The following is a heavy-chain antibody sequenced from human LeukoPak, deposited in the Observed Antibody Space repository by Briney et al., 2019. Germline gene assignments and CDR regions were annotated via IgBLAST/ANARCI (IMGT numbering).Heavy chain of an antibody. CDR2: IAYDGSNE. J-gene: IGHJ4*02. CDR3: ARPSGSVTIFGMVYYFDY. D-gene: IGHD3-3*01. Sequence: PGGSLRLSCVVSGFTFTNYGMHWVRQAPGKGLDWVASIAYDGSNENYAESVKGRFTISRDNSKDTLYLQLNSLRAEDTAVYYCARPSGSVTIFGMVYYFDYWGQGSLVTVSS. V-gene: IGHV3-30*04. CDR1: GFTFTNYG.